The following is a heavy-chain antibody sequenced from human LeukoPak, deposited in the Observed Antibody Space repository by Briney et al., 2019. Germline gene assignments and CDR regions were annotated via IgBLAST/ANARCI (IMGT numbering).Heavy chain of an antibody. J-gene: IGHJ4*02. CDR3: ARLADCSGGSCAYDY. Sequence: GESLKISCKGSGYSFTSYWIGWVRPMPGKGLEWMGIIYPGDSDTRYSPSFQGQVTISADKSISTAYLQWSSLKASDTAMYYCARLADCSGGSCAYDYWGQGTLVTVSS. V-gene: IGHV5-51*01. CDR2: IYPGDSDT. D-gene: IGHD2-15*01. CDR1: GYSFTSYW.